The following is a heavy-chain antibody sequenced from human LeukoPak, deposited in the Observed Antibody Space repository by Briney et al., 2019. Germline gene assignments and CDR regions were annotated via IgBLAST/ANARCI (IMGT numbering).Heavy chain of an antibody. J-gene: IGHJ4*02. D-gene: IGHD3-9*01. CDR1: GFTFSSHA. CDR3: ARDSRYDILTGSSNFDY. CDR2: ISYDGSNK. V-gene: IGHV3-30*04. Sequence: GRSLRLSCAASGFTFSSHAMHWVRQAPGKGLEWVAVISYDGSNKYYADSVKGRFTISRDNSKNTLYLQMNSLRAEDTAVYYCARDSRYDILTGSSNFDYWGQGTLVTVSS.